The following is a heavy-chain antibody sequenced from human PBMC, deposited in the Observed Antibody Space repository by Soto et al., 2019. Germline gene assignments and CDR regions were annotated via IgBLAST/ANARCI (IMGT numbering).Heavy chain of an antibody. V-gene: IGHV3-48*01. Sequence: EVQLVESGGGLVQPGGSLRLSCAASGFTFRSYSMNWVRQAPGKGLEWVSYISSSSSTIYYADSVKGRFTISRDNAKNSLYLQMNSLRAEDTAVYYCARETDYYGSGSYPFDYWGQGTLVTVSS. CDR3: ARETDYYGSGSYPFDY. CDR2: ISSSSSTI. CDR1: GFTFRSYS. J-gene: IGHJ4*02. D-gene: IGHD3-10*01.